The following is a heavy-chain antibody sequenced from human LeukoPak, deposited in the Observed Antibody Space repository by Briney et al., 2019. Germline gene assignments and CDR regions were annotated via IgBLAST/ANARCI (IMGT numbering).Heavy chain of an antibody. CDR3: ARDFYCRAMAGYFDV. J-gene: IGHJ2*01. D-gene: IGHD6-19*01. Sequence: GGSLRLSCAASGFTFSSYAMHWVRQAPGKGLEWVSVISYNGSDTYYADSVKGRFTISRDNSKNTLYLQMNSLRAEDTAVYYCARDFYCRAMAGYFDVWGRRTLLTASS. V-gene: IGHV3-30-3*01. CDR2: ISYNGSDT. CDR1: GFTFSSYA.